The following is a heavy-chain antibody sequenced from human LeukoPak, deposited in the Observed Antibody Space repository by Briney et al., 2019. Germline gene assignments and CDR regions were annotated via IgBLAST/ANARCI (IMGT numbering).Heavy chain of an antibody. Sequence: GESLKISCKGSGYSFTSYWIGWVRQMPGKGLEWMGTIYPGDSDTRYSPSFQGQVTISAVKSISTAYLQWSSLKASDTAMYYCAITTSSWSRYYFDYWGQGTLVTVSS. CDR1: GYSFTSYW. V-gene: IGHV5-51*01. J-gene: IGHJ4*02. CDR3: AITTSSWSRYYFDY. D-gene: IGHD6-13*01. CDR2: IYPGDSDT.